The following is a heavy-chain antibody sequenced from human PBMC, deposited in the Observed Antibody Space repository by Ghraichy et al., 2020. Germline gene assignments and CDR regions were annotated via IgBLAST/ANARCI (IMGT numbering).Heavy chain of an antibody. D-gene: IGHD6-19*01. J-gene: IGHJ2*01. V-gene: IGHV6-1*01. CDR2: TYYRSKWYN. Sequence: SQTLSLTCAISGDSVSSNSAAWNWIRQSPSRGLEWLGRTYYRSKWYNDYAVSVKSRITIYPDTSKNQFSLQLNSVTPEDTAVYYCARSSGWYEGSNWYFDLWGRGTLVTVSS. CDR3: ARSSGWYEGSNWYFDL. CDR1: GDSVSSNSAA.